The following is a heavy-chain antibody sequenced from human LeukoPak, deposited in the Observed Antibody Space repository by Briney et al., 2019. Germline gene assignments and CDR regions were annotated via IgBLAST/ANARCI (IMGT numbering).Heavy chain of an antibody. Sequence: TLSLTCAVYGGSFSGYYWSWIRQPPGKALEWLARIDWDDNKFYSTSLKTRLTISKDTSRNQVVLTMTNMDPVDTATYYCTRTPRGMSYDYWGQGILVTVSS. J-gene: IGHJ4*02. D-gene: IGHD2-15*01. CDR3: TRTPRGMSYDY. CDR1: GGSFSGYY. CDR2: IDWDDNK. V-gene: IGHV2-70*16.